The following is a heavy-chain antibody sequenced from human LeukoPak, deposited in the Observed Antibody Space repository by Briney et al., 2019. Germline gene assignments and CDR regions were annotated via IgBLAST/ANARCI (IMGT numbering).Heavy chain of an antibody. D-gene: IGHD3-22*01. J-gene: IGHJ3*02. CDR1: GGTFSSYA. CDR3: ARGRNYYDSSGYYYLKPRDAFDI. V-gene: IGHV1-46*01. CDR2: INPSGGRT. Sequence: GASVKVSCKASGGTFSSYAISWVRQAPGQGLEWMGIINPSGGRTSYAQKVQGRVTITRDMATSTVDMERRRLRLEATAVYYCARGRNYYDSSGYYYLKPRDAFDIWGQGTMVTVSS.